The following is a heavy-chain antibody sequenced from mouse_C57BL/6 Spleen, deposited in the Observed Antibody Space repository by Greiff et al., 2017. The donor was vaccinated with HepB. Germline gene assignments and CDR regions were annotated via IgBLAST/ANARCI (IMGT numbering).Heavy chain of an antibody. CDR1: GYTFTSYW. V-gene: IGHV1-59*01. D-gene: IGHD1-1*01. Sequence: QVQLQQPGAELVRPGTSVKLSCKASGYTFTSYWMHWVKQRPGQGLEWIGVIDPSDSYTNYNQKFKGKATLTVDTSSSTAYMQLSSLTSEDSAVYYCARGDGSSYGYYFDYWGQGTTLTVSS. J-gene: IGHJ2*01. CDR3: ARGDGSSYGYYFDY. CDR2: IDPSDSYT.